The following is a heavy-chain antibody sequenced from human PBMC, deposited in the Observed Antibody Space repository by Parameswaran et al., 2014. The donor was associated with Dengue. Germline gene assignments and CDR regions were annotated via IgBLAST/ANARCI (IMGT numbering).Heavy chain of an antibody. CDR2: IIPPFGTS. CDR3: AAGYCSRDNCYSEYGYFHY. J-gene: IGHJ1*01. D-gene: IGHD2-15*01. Sequence: WVRQAPGQGLEWMGGIIPPFGTSTYAQKFQGRVTITTDESTSTAFMELSSLRSEDTAVYYCAAGYCSRDNCYSEYGYFHYWGQGTLVTVSS. V-gene: IGHV1-69*05.